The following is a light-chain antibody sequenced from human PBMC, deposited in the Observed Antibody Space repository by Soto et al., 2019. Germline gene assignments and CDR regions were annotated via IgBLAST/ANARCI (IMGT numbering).Light chain of an antibody. CDR3: LQYKSFPLT. V-gene: IGKV1-17*01. J-gene: IGKJ4*01. CDR1: QGIRKD. CDR2: AVS. Sequence: DIQMTQSPSSLSASVGDRVTITCRASQGIRKDLGWYQQKPGKAPKRLIYAVSSLHSGVPSRFSGSASGTEITLTISSLQPEDSATYYCLQYKSFPLTFGGGTKVEIK.